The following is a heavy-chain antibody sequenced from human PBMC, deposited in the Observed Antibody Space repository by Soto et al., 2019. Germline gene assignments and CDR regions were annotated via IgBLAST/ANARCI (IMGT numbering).Heavy chain of an antibody. J-gene: IGHJ5*02. V-gene: IGHV1-46*01. CDR3: GRVMRSLLSITALDT. D-gene: IGHD3-10*01. CDR1: GYTFTRDQ. CDR2: IEPSGGKT. Sequence: ASVKVSCKASGYTFTRDQIHWVRQAPGQGLEWMGMIEPSGGKTNYAQKFQGRVTLTSDTSTSTVYMALSSLRSDDTAIYFCGRVMRSLLSITALDTWGQGTLVTVS.